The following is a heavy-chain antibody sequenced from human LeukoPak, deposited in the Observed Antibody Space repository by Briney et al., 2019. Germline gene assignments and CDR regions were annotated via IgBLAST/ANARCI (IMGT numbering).Heavy chain of an antibody. CDR1: GFTFSTYS. J-gene: IGHJ4*02. D-gene: IGHD5-18*01. Sequence: GGSLRLSCAASGFTFSTYSMHWVRQAPGKGLEWVAFISFDGSNKYYADSVKGRFTISRDNSKNTLYLQMNSPRAEDTAVYYCARGPSIQLSLFDYWGQGTLVTVSS. V-gene: IGHV3-30-3*01. CDR3: ARGPSIQLSLFDY. CDR2: ISFDGSNK.